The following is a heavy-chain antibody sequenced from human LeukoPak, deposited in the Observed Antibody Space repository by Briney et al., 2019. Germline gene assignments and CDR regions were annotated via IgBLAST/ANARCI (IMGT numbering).Heavy chain of an antibody. CDR3: ARGKRWLQSPFDY. J-gene: IGHJ4*02. V-gene: IGHV4-59*01. CDR1: GGAISSYY. D-gene: IGHD5-24*01. CDR2: IQYSGSA. Sequence: SETLSLTCTVSGGAISSYYWSWIRQPPGKGLEWIGYIQYSGSANYKSSLKSRVTISVDTSQNHSSLKVSSVTAADTAVYYCARGKRWLQSPFDYWGRGTLVTVSS.